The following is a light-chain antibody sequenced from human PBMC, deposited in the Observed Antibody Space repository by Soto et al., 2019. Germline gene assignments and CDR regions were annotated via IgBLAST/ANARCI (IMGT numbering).Light chain of an antibody. Sequence: IVFTHSPSTLSSLHFYRVTLSCRASQYINTRLAWYQHRPGQAPRLLIYQTSIRAAGIPARFSASGTGTDFTLTISDVQPEDFAVYYCHQRQSWPRTFGQGTKVDIK. CDR1: QYINTR. V-gene: IGKV3-11*01. CDR2: QTS. CDR3: HQRQSWPRT. J-gene: IGKJ1*01.